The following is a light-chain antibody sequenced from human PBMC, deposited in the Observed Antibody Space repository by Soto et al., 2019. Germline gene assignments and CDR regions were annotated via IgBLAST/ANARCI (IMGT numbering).Light chain of an antibody. CDR2: NAS. Sequence: EIVLTQSPGTLSLSPGERATLSCRASQSVSSNHLAWYQQKPGRAPRLLIYNASNRATGIPDRFSGSGSGTDFTLTISRLEPEDSAVYYCQQYGSSPTWTFGQGTKVDIK. J-gene: IGKJ1*01. CDR1: QSVSSNH. V-gene: IGKV3-20*01. CDR3: QQYGSSPTWT.